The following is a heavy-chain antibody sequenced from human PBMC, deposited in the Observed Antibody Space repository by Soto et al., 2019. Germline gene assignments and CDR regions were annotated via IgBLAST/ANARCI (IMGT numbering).Heavy chain of an antibody. V-gene: IGHV3-23*01. CDR1: GFTFRSYA. CDR3: AKGVPGIAVAGTGYFQH. CDR2: ISGSGDST. D-gene: IGHD6-19*01. Sequence: EVQLLESGGGLVQPGGSLRLSCAASGFTFRSYAMSRVRQAPGKGLEWVSGISGSGDSTYYADSVKGRFTISRDNSKNTLYLQMNILRAEDTAVYYCAKGVPGIAVAGTGYFQHWGQGTLVTVSS. J-gene: IGHJ1*01.